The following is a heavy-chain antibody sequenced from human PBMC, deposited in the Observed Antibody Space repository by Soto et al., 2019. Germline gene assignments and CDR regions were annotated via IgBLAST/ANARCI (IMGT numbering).Heavy chain of an antibody. CDR3: ARDSTPDTAMATFDY. Sequence: ASVKVSCKASGYTFTSYYMHWVRQAPGQGLEWMGIINPSGGSTSYAQKFQGRVTMTRDTSTSTVYMELSSLRSEDTAVYYCARDSTPDTAMATFDYWGQGTLVTVSS. CDR1: GYTFTSYY. CDR2: INPSGGST. D-gene: IGHD5-18*01. J-gene: IGHJ4*02. V-gene: IGHV1-46*01.